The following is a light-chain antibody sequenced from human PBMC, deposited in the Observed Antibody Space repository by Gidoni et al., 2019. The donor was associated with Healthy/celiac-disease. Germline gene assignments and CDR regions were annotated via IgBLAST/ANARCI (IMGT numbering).Light chain of an antibody. Sequence: DIQITQSPSPLSASVGDRVTITCRASQSISSWLAWYQQKPGKAPKLLIYKASSLESGVQSRFSGSGSGTEFTLTISSLQPDDFATYYCQQYNSSTWTFXXXTKVEIK. CDR1: QSISSW. J-gene: IGKJ1*01. CDR3: QQYNSSTWT. CDR2: KAS. V-gene: IGKV1-5*03.